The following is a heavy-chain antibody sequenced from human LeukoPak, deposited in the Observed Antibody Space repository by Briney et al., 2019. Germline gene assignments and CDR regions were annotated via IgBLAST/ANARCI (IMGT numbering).Heavy chain of an antibody. Sequence: SETLSLTCTVSGGSVSITTYYWGWIRQPPGKGLEWIGNIYYSGSTYYNPSLKSRVTISVDTSKNQFSLKLSSVTAADTAVYYCARDYMVRGVIDYWGQGTLVTVSS. CDR1: GGSVSITTYY. D-gene: IGHD3-10*01. CDR3: ARDYMVRGVIDY. CDR2: IYYSGST. V-gene: IGHV4-39*07. J-gene: IGHJ4*02.